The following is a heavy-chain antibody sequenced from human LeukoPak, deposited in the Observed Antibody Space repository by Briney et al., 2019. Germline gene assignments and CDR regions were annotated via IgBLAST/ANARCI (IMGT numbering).Heavy chain of an antibody. CDR1: GFTFSTYW. J-gene: IGHJ4*02. V-gene: IGHV3-74*01. CDR2: INSIGSST. D-gene: IGHD3-22*01. Sequence: PGGSLRLSCAASGFTFSTYWMHWVRQAPGKGLVWVSRINSIGSSTHYADSVKGRFTISRDNSKNTLYLQMNSLRVEDTAVYYCARVLNYYDSSGYYFSYWGQGTLVTVSS. CDR3: ARVLNYYDSSGYYFSY.